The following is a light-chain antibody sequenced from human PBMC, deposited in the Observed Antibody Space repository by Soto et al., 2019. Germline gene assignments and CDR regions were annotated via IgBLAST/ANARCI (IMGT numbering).Light chain of an antibody. Sequence: DIQMTQSPSSLSASEAYRVTIACRASQSIRRSLNWYQQKPGKAPNLLIYAASSLQTGVPSRFTGSGSGTDFTLTISNLQPEDFAVYYCQQTYSSPRTFGQGTKVDI. V-gene: IGKV1-39*01. J-gene: IGKJ1*01. CDR1: QSIRRS. CDR2: AAS. CDR3: QQTYSSPRT.